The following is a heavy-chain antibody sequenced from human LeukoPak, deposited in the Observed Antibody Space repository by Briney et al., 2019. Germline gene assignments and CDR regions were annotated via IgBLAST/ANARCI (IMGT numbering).Heavy chain of an antibody. CDR3: ARRHHSGSYY. V-gene: IGHV4-39*01. J-gene: IGHJ4*02. Sequence: SETLSLTCTVSGGSISSSSYYWGWIRQPPGKGLEWIGGIYYSGSTYYNPSLKSRVTISVDTSKNQFSLKLSSVTAADTAVYYCARRHHSGSYYWGQGTLVTVSS. D-gene: IGHD1-26*01. CDR2: IYYSGST. CDR1: GGSISSSSYY.